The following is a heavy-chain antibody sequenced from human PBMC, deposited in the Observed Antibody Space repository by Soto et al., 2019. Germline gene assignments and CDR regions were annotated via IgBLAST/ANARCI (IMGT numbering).Heavy chain of an antibody. CDR2: FDPEDSET. J-gene: IGHJ6*02. D-gene: IGHD6-13*01. Sequence: ASVKVSCKVSGYTLTELSMHWVRQAPGKGLEWMGGFDPEDSETIYAQKFQGRVTMTEDTSTDTAYMELSSLRSEDTAVYYCATKGRWYVGYYYYGMDVWGQGTTVTVSS. V-gene: IGHV1-24*01. CDR3: ATKGRWYVGYYYYGMDV. CDR1: GYTLTELS.